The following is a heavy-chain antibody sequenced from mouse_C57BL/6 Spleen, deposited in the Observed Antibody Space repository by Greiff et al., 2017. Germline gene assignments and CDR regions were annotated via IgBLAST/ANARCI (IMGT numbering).Heavy chain of an antibody. CDR3: ARWAMVTTGGFAY. J-gene: IGHJ3*01. D-gene: IGHD2-2*01. Sequence: QVHVKQPGTELVKPGASVKLSCKASGYTFTSYWMHWVKQRPGQGLEWIGNINPSNGGTNYNEKFKSKATLTVDKSSSTAYMQLSSLTSEDSAVYYGARWAMVTTGGFAYWGQGTLVTVSA. CDR1: GYTFTSYW. V-gene: IGHV1-53*01. CDR2: INPSNGGT.